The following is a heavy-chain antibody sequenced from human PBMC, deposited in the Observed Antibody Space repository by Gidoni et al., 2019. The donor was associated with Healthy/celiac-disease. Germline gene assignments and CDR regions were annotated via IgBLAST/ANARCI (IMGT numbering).Heavy chain of an antibody. CDR3: AREPYRKSRVVISRYFDY. J-gene: IGHJ4*02. CDR2: ISGRGGST. V-gene: IGHV3-23*01. D-gene: IGHD3-10*01. Sequence: VKLLGSGGGWVKPGGSRRISGAASGITLRRHAMSWVRQATVKGLEWFSAISGRGGSTYYADSVKGRFTISRDNSKNTLYLQMNSLRAEDTAVYYCAREPYRKSRVVISRYFDYWGQGTLVTVSS. CDR1: GITLRRHA.